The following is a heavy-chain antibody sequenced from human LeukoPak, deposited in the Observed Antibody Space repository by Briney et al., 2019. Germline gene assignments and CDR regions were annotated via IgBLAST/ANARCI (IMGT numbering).Heavy chain of an antibody. V-gene: IGHV1-46*01. J-gene: IGHJ4*02. CDR3: AREVRASKAIDY. D-gene: IGHD1-26*01. CDR1: GYTFTGYY. Sequence: ASVKVSCKASGYTFTGYYMHWVRQAPGQGLEYMGIINPTGGTTVYAQKFQGRVTMTRDMSTSTVYLELSSLRSEDTAIYYCAREVRASKAIDYWGQGTLVTVSS. CDR2: INPTGGTT.